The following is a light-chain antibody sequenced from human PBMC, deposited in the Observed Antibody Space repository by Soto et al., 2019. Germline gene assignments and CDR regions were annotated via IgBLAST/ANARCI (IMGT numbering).Light chain of an antibody. CDR3: QQYNNWPRYT. Sequence: DIQMTQSPSTLSASVGDRVTITCRASQSIRNWLAWYQQKPGKAPKLLIFDASTSQSGVPSRFSGTGSGTEFTLTISSMQPDDFAVYCCQQYNNWPRYTFGQGTKVDIK. CDR2: DAS. CDR1: QSIRNW. J-gene: IGKJ2*01. V-gene: IGKV1-5*01.